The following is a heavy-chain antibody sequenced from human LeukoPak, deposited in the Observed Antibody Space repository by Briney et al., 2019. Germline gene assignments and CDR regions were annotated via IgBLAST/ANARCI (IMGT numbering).Heavy chain of an antibody. CDR3: AKDGYTDYYYYGMDV. CDR1: GFTFSSYG. V-gene: IGHV3-30*18. D-gene: IGHD5-24*01. J-gene: IGHJ6*02. CDR2: ISYDGSNK. Sequence: GGSLRLSCAASGFTFSSYGMHWVRQAPGKGLEWVAVISYDGSNKYYADSVKGRFTISRDNSKNTLYLQMNSLRAEDTAVYYCAKDGYTDYYYYGMDVWGQGTTVSVSS.